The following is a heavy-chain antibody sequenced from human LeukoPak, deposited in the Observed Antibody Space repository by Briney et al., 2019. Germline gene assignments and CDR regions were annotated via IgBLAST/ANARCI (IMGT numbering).Heavy chain of an antibody. Sequence: GGSLRLSCAASGFIFSNHGMNWGRQAPGKGLEWVSYISSSSSTIYYADSVKGRFTISRDNAKNSLYLQMNSLRAEDTAVYYCARERIFGGGAFDIWGQGTMVTVSS. CDR1: GFIFSNHG. V-gene: IGHV3-48*01. J-gene: IGHJ3*02. CDR2: ISSSSSTI. CDR3: ARERIFGGGAFDI. D-gene: IGHD3-3*01.